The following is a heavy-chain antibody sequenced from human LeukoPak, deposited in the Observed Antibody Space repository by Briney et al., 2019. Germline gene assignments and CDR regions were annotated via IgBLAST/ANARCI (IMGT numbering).Heavy chain of an antibody. J-gene: IGHJ4*02. D-gene: IGHD3-10*01. V-gene: IGHV3-20*04. CDR3: AKDIHGSGSHDYFDS. Sequence: GGSLRLSCAASGFTFDDYGMSWVRQAPGKGLEWVSGINWNGGSTGYADSVKGRFTISRDNAKNSLYLLMNSLRAEDTALYYCAKDIHGSGSHDYFDSWGQGTLVTVSS. CDR2: INWNGGST. CDR1: GFTFDDYG.